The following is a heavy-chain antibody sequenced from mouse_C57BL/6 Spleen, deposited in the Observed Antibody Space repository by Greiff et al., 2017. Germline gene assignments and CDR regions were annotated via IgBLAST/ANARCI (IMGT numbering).Heavy chain of an antibody. Sequence: QVQLKESGPELVKPGASVKISCKASGYSFTSYYIHWVKQRPGQGLEWIGWIYPGSGNTKYNEKFKGKATLTADTSSSTAYMQLSSLTSEDSAVYYCAREGAAQATGYWGQGTTLTVSS. V-gene: IGHV1-66*01. CDR3: AREGAAQATGY. D-gene: IGHD3-2*02. J-gene: IGHJ2*01. CDR1: GYSFTSYY. CDR2: IYPGSGNT.